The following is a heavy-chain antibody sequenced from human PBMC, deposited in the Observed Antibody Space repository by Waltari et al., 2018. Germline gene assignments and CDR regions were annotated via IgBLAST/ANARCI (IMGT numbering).Heavy chain of an antibody. Sequence: QVQLQESGPGLVKPSETLSLTCTVSGGSISSSYWSCIRQPPGKGLGGIGYIYYRGSTNYNPSLTRRVTISVDTSKNQFYLKRSAVTAADTAGYYCARGWEQLVSGAFDIWGQGTMVTVSS. J-gene: IGHJ3*02. CDR2: IYYRGST. CDR1: GGSISSSY. CDR3: ARGWEQLVSGAFDI. D-gene: IGHD6-13*01. V-gene: IGHV4-59*01.